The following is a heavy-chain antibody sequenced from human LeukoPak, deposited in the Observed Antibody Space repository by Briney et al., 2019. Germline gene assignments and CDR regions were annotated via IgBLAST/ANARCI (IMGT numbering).Heavy chain of an antibody. Sequence: ASVKVSCKASGYTFTGYYMHWVRQAPGQGLEWMGWINPNSGGINYAQKFQGRVTMTRDTSISTAYMELSRLRSDDTAVYYCARDGGYCSGGSCYAHGFDPWGQGTLVTVSS. D-gene: IGHD2-15*01. V-gene: IGHV1-2*02. CDR1: GYTFTGYY. CDR3: ARDGGYCSGGSCYAHGFDP. CDR2: INPNSGGI. J-gene: IGHJ5*02.